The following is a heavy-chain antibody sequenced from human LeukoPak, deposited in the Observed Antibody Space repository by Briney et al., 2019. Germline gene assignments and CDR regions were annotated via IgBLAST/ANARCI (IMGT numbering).Heavy chain of an antibody. D-gene: IGHD5-12*01. CDR1: GYTFTGYY. CDR2: INPNSGGT. V-gene: IGHV1-2*02. J-gene: IGHJ4*02. Sequence: ASVKVPCKASGYTFTGYYMHWVRQAPGQGLEWMGWINPNSGGTNYAQKFQGRVTMTRDTSISTAYMELGSLRSDDTAVYYCAKKVRGPSHPLDFWGQGTLVTVSS. CDR3: AKKVRGPSHPLDF.